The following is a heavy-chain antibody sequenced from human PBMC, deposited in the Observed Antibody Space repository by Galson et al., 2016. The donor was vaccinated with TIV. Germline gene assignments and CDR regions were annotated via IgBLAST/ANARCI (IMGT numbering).Heavy chain of an antibody. J-gene: IGHJ1*01. CDR1: GGTISNFP. V-gene: IGHV1-69*05. CDR2: LILIFGSP. Sequence: SVKVSCKASGGTISNFPFAWVRQAPGQGPEWLGSLILIFGSPNYAQRFQGRVTITTDESTTTSYMELNSLKSEDTAIYYCAWSGWEPSYFQHWGQGTLGIVSS. CDR3: AWSGWEPSYFQH. D-gene: IGHD1-26*01.